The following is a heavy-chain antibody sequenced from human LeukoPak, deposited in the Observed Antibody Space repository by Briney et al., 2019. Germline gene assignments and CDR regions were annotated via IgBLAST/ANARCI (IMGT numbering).Heavy chain of an antibody. J-gene: IGHJ4*02. Sequence: SETLSLTCTVSGGSISSYYWSWIRQPPGKGLEWIGYIYYSGSTNYNPSLKSRVTISVDTSKNQFSLKLSSVTAAGTAVYYCARGKPPWNYFDYWGQGTLVTVSS. CDR2: IYYSGST. V-gene: IGHV4-59*01. CDR1: GGSISSYY. CDR3: ARGKPPWNYFDY. D-gene: IGHD1-1*01.